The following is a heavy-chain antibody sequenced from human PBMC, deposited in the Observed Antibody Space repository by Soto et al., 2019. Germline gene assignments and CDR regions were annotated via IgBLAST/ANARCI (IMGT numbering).Heavy chain of an antibody. CDR1: GLTFSNYA. D-gene: IGHD4-17*01. Sequence: QVHLVESGGGVVQPGRSLRLSCVASGLTFSNYAMHWVRQAPGKGLEWVAFISYDGTNRCYPDSVKGRFTISRDNSKNTLYLQMNSLKSEDTAVYYCARESSPTVTTGGGGSAKDYWGQGTLVTVSS. V-gene: IGHV3-30-3*01. J-gene: IGHJ4*02. CDR3: ARESSPTVTTGGGGSAKDY. CDR2: ISYDGTNR.